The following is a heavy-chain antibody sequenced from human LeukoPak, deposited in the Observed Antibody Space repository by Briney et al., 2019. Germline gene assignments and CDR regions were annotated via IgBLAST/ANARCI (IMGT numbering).Heavy chain of an antibody. CDR3: ARIYGGNSDSYFDY. J-gene: IGHJ4*02. CDR1: GGTFSSYA. Sequence: SVKVSCKASGGTFSSYAISWVRQATGQGLEWMGGIIPIFGTANYAQKFQGRVTITADESTSTAYMELSSLRSEDTAVYYCARIYGGNSDSYFDYWGQGALVTVSS. D-gene: IGHD4-23*01. CDR2: IIPIFGTA. V-gene: IGHV1-69*13.